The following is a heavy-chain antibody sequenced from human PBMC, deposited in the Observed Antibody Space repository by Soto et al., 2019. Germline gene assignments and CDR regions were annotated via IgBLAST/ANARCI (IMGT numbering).Heavy chain of an antibody. Sequence: QLQLQESGPGLVKPSETLSLTCTVSGGSISSSSYYWGWIRQPPGKGLEWIGSIYYSGSTYYNPSLMRRVTLSVDTSKNPVSLKLSSVTAADTAVYYCASKASPSSYYGMDVWGQGTTVTVSS. J-gene: IGHJ6*02. CDR1: GGSISSSSYY. CDR2: IYYSGST. CDR3: ASKASPSSYYGMDV. V-gene: IGHV4-39*01.